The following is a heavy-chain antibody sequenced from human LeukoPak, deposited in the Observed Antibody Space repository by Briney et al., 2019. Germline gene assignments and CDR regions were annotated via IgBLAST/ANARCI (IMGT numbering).Heavy chain of an antibody. V-gene: IGHV3-7*01. CDR1: GLTFSNYW. J-gene: IGHJ4*02. CDR3: ARGGISDY. Sequence: GGSLRLSCAASGLTFSNYWIAWVRQAPGKGLEWLASISQDESDKFYVDSVRGRFTISRDNTKNSLYLQMNYLRVDDTAVYYCARGGISDYWGQGTLVTVSS. D-gene: IGHD1-14*01. CDR2: ISQDESDK.